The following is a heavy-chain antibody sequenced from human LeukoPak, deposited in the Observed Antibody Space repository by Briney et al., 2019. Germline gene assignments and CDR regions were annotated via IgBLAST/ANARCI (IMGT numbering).Heavy chain of an antibody. CDR2: ININTEIP. CDR1: GYTFTYNA. J-gene: IGHJ4*02. Sequence: GASVKVSCKASGYTFTYNAINWGRQAPGQGLEWTGWININTEIPTYAQGFTGRFVFSLDTSVSTAYLQISSLKAEDTAVYYCARVSNYYNSNGSVDYWGQGTLVTVSS. CDR3: ARVSNYYNSNGSVDY. D-gene: IGHD3-22*01. V-gene: IGHV7-4-1*02.